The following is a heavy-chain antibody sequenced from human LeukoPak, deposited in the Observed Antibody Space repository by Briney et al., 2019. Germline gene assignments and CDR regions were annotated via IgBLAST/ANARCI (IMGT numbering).Heavy chain of an antibody. CDR3: ARDFSGIVGATPGYYFDY. CDR2: IIPIFGTA. V-gene: IGHV1-69*05. CDR1: GYTFTSYG. Sequence: SVKVSCKASGYTFTSYGISWVRQAPGQGLEWMGGIIPIFGTANYAQKFQGRVTITTDESTSTAYMELSSLRSEDTAVYYCARDFSGIVGATPGYYFDYWGQGTLVTVSS. D-gene: IGHD1-26*01. J-gene: IGHJ4*02.